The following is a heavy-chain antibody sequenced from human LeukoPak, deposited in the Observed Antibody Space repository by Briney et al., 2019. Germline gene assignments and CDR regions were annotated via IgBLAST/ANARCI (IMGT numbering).Heavy chain of an antibody. D-gene: IGHD6-13*01. CDR2: MNPNSGNT. Sequence: ASVKVSCKASGYTFTSYDINWVRQATGQGLEWMGWMNPNSGNTGYAQKFQGRVTMTRNTSISTAYMELSSLRSEDTAVYYCARVSSSWYRYYYYMDVWGKGTTVTVS. CDR3: ARVSSSWYRYYYYMDV. V-gene: IGHV1-8*01. J-gene: IGHJ6*03. CDR1: GYTFTSYD.